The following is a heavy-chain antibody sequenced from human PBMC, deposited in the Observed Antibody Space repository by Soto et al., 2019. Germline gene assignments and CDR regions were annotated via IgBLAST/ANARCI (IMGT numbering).Heavy chain of an antibody. V-gene: IGHV1-69*06. J-gene: IGHJ4*02. CDR3: ATCRDGYTAGIDY. Sequence: SVKVSCKASGGTFSSYAISWVRQAPGQGLEWMGGIIPIFGTANYAQKFQGRVTITADKSTSTAYMELSSLRSEDTALYYCATCRDGYTAGIDYWGQGTLVTVSS. CDR1: GGTFSSYA. D-gene: IGHD5-12*01. CDR2: IIPIFGTA.